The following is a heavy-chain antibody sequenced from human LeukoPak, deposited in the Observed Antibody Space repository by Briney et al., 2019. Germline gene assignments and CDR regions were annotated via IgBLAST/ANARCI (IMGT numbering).Heavy chain of an antibody. J-gene: IGHJ4*02. V-gene: IGHV3-23*01. CDR3: AKRGVVIRVILVGFHKEAYYFDS. CDR2: ISDSGGRT. Sequence: GGSLRLSCAVSGITLSNYGMSWVREAPGKGLEWVAGISDSGGRTNYADSVKGRFTISRDNPKNTLYLQMNSLRVEDTAVYFCAKRGVVIRVILVGFHKEAYYFDSWGQGALVTVSS. CDR1: GITLSNYG. D-gene: IGHD3-22*01.